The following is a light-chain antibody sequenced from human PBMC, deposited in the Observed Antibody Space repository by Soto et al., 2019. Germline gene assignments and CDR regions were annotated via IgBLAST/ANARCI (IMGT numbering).Light chain of an antibody. V-gene: IGKV3-20*01. CDR2: GAS. CDR1: QSVSNSY. Sequence: EIVLTQSPGTLSLSPGERATLSCRASQSVSNSYLAWYQRIPGQSPRLLIYGASRRATGIPDRFSGSGSGTDFTLTISRLEPEYFSVYYCHQYDSSPLTFGQGPKVEIK. CDR3: HQYDSSPLT. J-gene: IGKJ1*01.